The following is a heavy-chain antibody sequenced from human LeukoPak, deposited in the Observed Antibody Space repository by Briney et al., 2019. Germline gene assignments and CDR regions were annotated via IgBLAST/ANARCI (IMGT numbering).Heavy chain of an antibody. Sequence: SETLSLTCTVSGGSITSSSYYWGWIRQPPGKGLEWIGSVYYDGSSYYKPSLKSRVTISIDTSESQFSLKLTSVTAADTAVYYCARWDSYHFDYWGQGTLVTVSS. CDR1: GGSITSSSYY. J-gene: IGHJ4*02. D-gene: IGHD3-16*02. CDR2: VYYDGSS. CDR3: ARWDSYHFDY. V-gene: IGHV4-39*01.